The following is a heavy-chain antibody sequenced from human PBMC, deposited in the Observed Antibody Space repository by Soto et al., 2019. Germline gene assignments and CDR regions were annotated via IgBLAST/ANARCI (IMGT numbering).Heavy chain of an antibody. CDR1: GYSFTSYW. CDR3: ARHEVAVAGHFDY. J-gene: IGHJ4*02. D-gene: IGHD6-19*01. Sequence: GESLKISCKGSGYSFTSYWISWVRQMPGKGLEWMGRIDPSDSYTNSSPSFQGHVTISADKSISTAYLQWSSLKASDTAMYYCARHEVAVAGHFDYWGQGTLVTVSS. V-gene: IGHV5-10-1*01. CDR2: IDPSDSYT.